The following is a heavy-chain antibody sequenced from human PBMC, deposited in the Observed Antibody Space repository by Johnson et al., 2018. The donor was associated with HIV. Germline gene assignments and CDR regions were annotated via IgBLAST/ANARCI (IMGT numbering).Heavy chain of an antibody. CDR1: GFTFDDYA. J-gene: IGHJ3*02. CDR2: ISWNSGSI. CDR3: ARGRPSGSHDAFDI. Sequence: VQLVESGGGLVQPGRSLRLSCAASGFTFDDYAMHWVRQAPGKGLEWVSGISWNSGSIGYADSVKGRFTISRDNAKNTMYLQMNSLTGEDTAVYYCARGRPSGSHDAFDIWGQGTMVTVSS. V-gene: IGHV3-9*01. D-gene: IGHD3-22*01.